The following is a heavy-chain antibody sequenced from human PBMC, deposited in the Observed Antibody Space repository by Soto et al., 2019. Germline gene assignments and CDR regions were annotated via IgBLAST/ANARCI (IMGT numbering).Heavy chain of an antibody. CDR3: ARQFSSMFRGYYYYGMDV. CDR1: GGSIRSSSYY. CDR2: IYYSEST. J-gene: IGHJ6*02. V-gene: IGHV4-39*01. Sequence: SETLSLTCTVPGGSIRSSSYYWGWIRQPPGKGLEWIGSIYYSESTYYNPPLKSRVTISVDTSKNQFSLKLSSVTAADTAVYYCARQFSSMFRGYYYYGMDVWGQGTTVTVSS. D-gene: IGHD3-10*01.